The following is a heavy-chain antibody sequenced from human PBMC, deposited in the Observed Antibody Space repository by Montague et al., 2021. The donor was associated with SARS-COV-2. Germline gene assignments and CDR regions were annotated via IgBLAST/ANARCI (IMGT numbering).Heavy chain of an antibody. Sequence: SETLSLTCIVSGRSVRSYSWSWIRQPPGKGLEWIGYIYDSGSTNYNPSLKSRVTISVDTSKNQFSLKLSSVTAADTAVYYCARENTVTTFGGPYYFDYWGQGTLVAVSA. CDR1: GRSVRSYS. CDR3: ARENTVTTFGGPYYFDY. V-gene: IGHV4-59*02. J-gene: IGHJ4*02. D-gene: IGHD4-17*01. CDR2: IYDSGST.